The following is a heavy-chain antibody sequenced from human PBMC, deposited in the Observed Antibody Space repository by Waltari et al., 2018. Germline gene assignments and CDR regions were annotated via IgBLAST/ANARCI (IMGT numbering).Heavy chain of an antibody. CDR2: INNDGSTT. CDR3: TRYFNGAFDI. CDR1: GFTFRSYW. Sequence: EVQLVESGGGLVQPGGSLRVSCAASGFTFRSYWMHWVRQAPGKGLVCVSRINNDGSTTTYADSVKGRFTISRDNAKNTLYLQMSSLRAEDTAVYYCTRYFNGAFDIWGQGTMVTVSS. V-gene: IGHV3-74*01. J-gene: IGHJ3*02.